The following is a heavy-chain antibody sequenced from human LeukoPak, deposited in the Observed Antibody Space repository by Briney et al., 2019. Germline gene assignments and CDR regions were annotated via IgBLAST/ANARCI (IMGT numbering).Heavy chain of an antibody. CDR2: ISYDGSNK. V-gene: IGHV3-30*04. J-gene: IGHJ5*02. CDR3: ARADDYSNYYNWFDP. Sequence: PGGSLRLSCAASGFTFSSYAMHWVRQAPGKGLEWVAVISYDGSNKYYADSVKGRFTISRDNSKNTLYLQMNSLRAEDTAVYYCARADDYSNYYNWFDPWGQGTLVTVSS. D-gene: IGHD4-11*01. CDR1: GFTFSSYA.